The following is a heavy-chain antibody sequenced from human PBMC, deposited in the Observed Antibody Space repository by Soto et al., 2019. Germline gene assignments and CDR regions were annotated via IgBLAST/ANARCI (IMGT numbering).Heavy chain of an antibody. D-gene: IGHD3-22*01. J-gene: IGHJ4*02. Sequence: SVKVSCKASRGTFSSYAINWVRQAPGQGLEWMGGIIPILGTANYAQKFQGRVTITADESTSTAYMELSSLRSEDTAVYYCASPNTYYYDSSGYDFDYWGQGTLVTVSS. CDR2: IIPILGTA. CDR1: RGTFSSYA. CDR3: ASPNTYYYDSSGYDFDY. V-gene: IGHV1-69*13.